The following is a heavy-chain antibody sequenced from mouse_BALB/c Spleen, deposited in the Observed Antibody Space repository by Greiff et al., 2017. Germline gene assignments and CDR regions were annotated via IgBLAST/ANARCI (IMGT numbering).Heavy chain of an antibody. CDR2: IWAGGST. CDR3: ARGITTVVATGAMDY. J-gene: IGHJ4*01. D-gene: IGHD1-1*01. Sequence: QVQLKESGPGLVAPSQSLSITCTVSGFSLTSYGVHWVRQPPGKGLEWLGVIWAGGSTNYNSALMSRLSISKDNSKSQVFLKMNSLQTDDTAMYYCARGITTVVATGAMDYWGQGTSVTVSS. CDR1: GFSLTSYG. V-gene: IGHV2-9*02.